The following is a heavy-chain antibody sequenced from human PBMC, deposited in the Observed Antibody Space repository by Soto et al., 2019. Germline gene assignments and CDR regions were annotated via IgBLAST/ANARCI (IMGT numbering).Heavy chain of an antibody. CDR1: GFTFSSYA. Sequence: EVQLLESGGGLVQPGGSLRLSCAASGFTFSSYAMSWVRQAPGKGLEWVSAISSSGGSTYYADSVMGRITISRANSKNTLYLQMNSLRAEDTAVYYCAKDGTYYYGSGTNFDPWGQGTLVTVSS. CDR2: ISSSGGST. D-gene: IGHD3-10*01. V-gene: IGHV3-23*01. J-gene: IGHJ5*02. CDR3: AKDGTYYYGSGTNFDP.